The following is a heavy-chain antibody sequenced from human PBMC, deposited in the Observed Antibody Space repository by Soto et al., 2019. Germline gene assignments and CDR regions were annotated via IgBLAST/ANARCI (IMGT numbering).Heavy chain of an antibody. V-gene: IGHV4-59*01. CDR1: GGSISSYY. Sequence: QVQLQESGPGLVKPSETLSLTCTVSGGSISSYYWSWIRQPPGKGLEWIGYIYYSGSTNYNPSLKRXXPXSXXPSKHPFSPKLSSVAAADTAVSYRARSNRGSSLDYWGQGTLVTVSS. D-gene: IGHD1-26*01. CDR2: IYYSGST. CDR3: ARSNRGSSLDY. J-gene: IGHJ4*02.